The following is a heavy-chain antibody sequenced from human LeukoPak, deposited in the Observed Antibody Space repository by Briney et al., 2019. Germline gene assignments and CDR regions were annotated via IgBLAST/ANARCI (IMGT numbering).Heavy chain of an antibody. CDR1: GGSISSYY. D-gene: IGHD3-22*01. CDR3: ARHGMYYYDSSGYPDAFDI. CDR2: IYYSGST. J-gene: IGHJ3*02. V-gene: IGHV4-59*08. Sequence: SETLSLTCTVSGGSISSYYWSWIRQPPGKGLEWIGYIYYSGSTNYNPSLKSRVAISVDTSKNQFSLKLSSVTAADTAVYYCARHGMYYYDSSGYPDAFDIWGQGTMVTVSS.